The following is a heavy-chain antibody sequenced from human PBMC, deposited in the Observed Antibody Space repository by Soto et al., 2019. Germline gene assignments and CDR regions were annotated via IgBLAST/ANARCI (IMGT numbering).Heavy chain of an antibody. CDR2: ISGSGGST. Sequence: EVQLLESGGGLVQPGGSLRLSCAASRFTFSSYVMSWVRQAPGKGLEWVSTISGSGGSTYYADPVKGRFTISRDNSKNTLYLQMTSLRAEDTAVYYCAKDRGTRLPPIVVLTVHDYSGQGTLVTVSS. CDR3: AKDRGTRLPPIVVLTVHDY. V-gene: IGHV3-23*01. CDR1: RFTFSSYV. J-gene: IGHJ4*02. D-gene: IGHD2-2*01.